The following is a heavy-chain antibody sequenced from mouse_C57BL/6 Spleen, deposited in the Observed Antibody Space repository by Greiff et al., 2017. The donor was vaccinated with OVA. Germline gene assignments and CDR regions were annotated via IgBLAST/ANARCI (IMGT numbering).Heavy chain of an antibody. Sequence: QVQLKESGPELAKPGASVKISCKASGYAFSSSWMNWVKQRPGKGLEWIGRIYPGDGDTNYNGKFKGKATLTADKSSSTAYMQLSSLTSEDSAVYFCARWGYYGSSSRFDVWGTGTTVTVSS. CDR1: GYAFSSSW. CDR3: ARWGYYGSSSRFDV. V-gene: IGHV1-82*01. J-gene: IGHJ1*03. CDR2: IYPGDGDT. D-gene: IGHD1-1*01.